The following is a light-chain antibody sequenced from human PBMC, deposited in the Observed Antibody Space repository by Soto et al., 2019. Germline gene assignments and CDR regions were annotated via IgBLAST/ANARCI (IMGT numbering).Light chain of an antibody. CDR1: SSNIGSNA. V-gene: IGLV1-44*01. J-gene: IGLJ1*01. Sequence: QSVLTQPPSASGTPGQRVTISCSGSSSNIGSNAVSWYQQLPGTAPKVLIYSNNQRPSGVPDRFSGSKSGTSASLAISGLQAEDEADYYCCSYAGSTTYVFGTGTKLTVL. CDR3: CSYAGSTTYV. CDR2: SNN.